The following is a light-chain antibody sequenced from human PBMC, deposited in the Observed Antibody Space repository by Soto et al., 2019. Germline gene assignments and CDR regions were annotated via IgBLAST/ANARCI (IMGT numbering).Light chain of an antibody. CDR2: EVS. Sequence: QSALTQPPSASGSPGQSVTISCTGTSSDVGGYNYVSWYQQHPGKAPKLMISEVSKRPSGVPDRFSGSKSGNTASLTVSGLQAEDEADYYCSSFAGNNNVVVGGGSKPTVL. J-gene: IGLJ2*01. CDR3: SSFAGNNNVV. V-gene: IGLV2-8*01. CDR1: SSDVGGYNY.